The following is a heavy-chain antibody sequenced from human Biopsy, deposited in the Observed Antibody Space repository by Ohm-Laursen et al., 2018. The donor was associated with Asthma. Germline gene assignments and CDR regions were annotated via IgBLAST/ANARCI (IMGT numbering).Heavy chain of an antibody. J-gene: IGHJ3*01. CDR2: ISTSGGSK. Sequence: SLRLSCAASGFTFSSYAMSWVRQTPDRGPEWVSGISTSGGSKYYADSVKGRFTLSRDNSKTTLSLQMNSLTEGDTAVYYCVKALGGGDGFDVWGLGTTVTVSS. CDR1: GFTFSSYA. CDR3: VKALGGGDGFDV. V-gene: IGHV3-23*01.